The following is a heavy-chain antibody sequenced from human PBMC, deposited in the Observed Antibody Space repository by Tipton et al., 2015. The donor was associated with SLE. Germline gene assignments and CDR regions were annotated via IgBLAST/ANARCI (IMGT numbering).Heavy chain of an antibody. Sequence: TLSLTCTVSGGSISSYYWSWIRQPPGKGLEWIGYIYYSGSTNYNPSLKSRVTISVDTSKNQFSLKLNSVTAADTAVYYCARGEVVITSAQGYYYYMDVWGKGTTVTVSS. J-gene: IGHJ6*03. V-gene: IGHV4-59*12. CDR3: ARGEVVITSAQGYYYYMDV. D-gene: IGHD3-22*01. CDR2: IYYSGST. CDR1: GGSISSYY.